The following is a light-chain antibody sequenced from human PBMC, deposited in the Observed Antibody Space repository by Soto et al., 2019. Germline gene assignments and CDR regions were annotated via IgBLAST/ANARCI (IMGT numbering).Light chain of an antibody. V-gene: IGKV1-39*01. CDR2: AAS. CDR1: QSISSF. J-gene: IGKJ2*01. CDR3: QQSYSTPHT. Sequence: DIQLTQSPSSLSASVGDRVTITCRASQSISSFLNWYQQKQGKAPTLLIYAASSLQSGVPSRFSGSGSGTDFSLTISSLQPDDFATDYCQQSYSTPHTFGQGTKLEIK.